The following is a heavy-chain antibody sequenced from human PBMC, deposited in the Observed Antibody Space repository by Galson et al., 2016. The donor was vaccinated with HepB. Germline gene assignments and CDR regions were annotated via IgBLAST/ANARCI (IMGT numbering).Heavy chain of an antibody. CDR3: ARESDHYGSGKVDY. D-gene: IGHD3-10*01. CDR2: ISPYNGNT. Sequence: SVKVSCKASGYNFPSHGFSWVRQAPGQGLEWMGWISPYNGNTNYAHGLQGRVTMTTDTSTSTVSVELRSLTSDDTATYYSARESDHYGSGKVDYWGQGTLVTVSS. V-gene: IGHV1-18*01. CDR1: GYNFPSHG. J-gene: IGHJ4*02.